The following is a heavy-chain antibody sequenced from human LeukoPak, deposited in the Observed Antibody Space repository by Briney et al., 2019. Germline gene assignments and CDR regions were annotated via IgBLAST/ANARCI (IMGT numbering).Heavy chain of an antibody. J-gene: IGHJ4*02. D-gene: IGHD5-18*01. Sequence: ASVTVSGKASGYTFTGPYMHWIRQAPGPGLEWMGRINPNSGGTNYAQKFQGRVTMTRDTSISTAYMELSRLTSDDTAVYYCAKGVHSYGNFDYWGQGTLVTVSS. CDR2: INPNSGGT. CDR1: GYTFTGPY. V-gene: IGHV1-2*06. CDR3: AKGVHSYGNFDY.